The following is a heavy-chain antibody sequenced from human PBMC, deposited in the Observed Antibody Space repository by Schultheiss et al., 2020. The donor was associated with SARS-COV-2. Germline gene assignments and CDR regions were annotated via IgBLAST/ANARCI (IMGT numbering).Heavy chain of an antibody. Sequence: ASVKVSCKASGYTFTSYGISWVRQAPGQGLEWMGWISAYNGNTNYAQKLQGRVTMTTDTSTSTAYMELRSLRSDDTAVYYCARDGARRDDFWRGYYKAWGQGALGTVSS. D-gene: IGHD3-3*01. CDR3: ARDGARRDDFWRGYYKA. J-gene: IGHJ5*02. V-gene: IGHV1-18*01. CDR2: ISAYNGNT. CDR1: GYTFTSYG.